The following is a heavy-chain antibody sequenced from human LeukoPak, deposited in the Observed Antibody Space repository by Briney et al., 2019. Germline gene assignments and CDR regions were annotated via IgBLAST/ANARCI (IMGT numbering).Heavy chain of an antibody. CDR2: IYSGGST. CDR1: GFTVSSNE. D-gene: IGHD3-3*02. J-gene: IGHJ4*02. CDR3: ARAPSNAHFDY. Sequence: GGSLRLSCAASGFTVSSNEMSWVRQAPGKGLEWVSLIYSGGSTYYADSVKGRFTISRDNSNNTVYLQMNSLRAEDTAVYYCARAPSNAHFDYWGQGTLVTVSS. V-gene: IGHV3-66*01.